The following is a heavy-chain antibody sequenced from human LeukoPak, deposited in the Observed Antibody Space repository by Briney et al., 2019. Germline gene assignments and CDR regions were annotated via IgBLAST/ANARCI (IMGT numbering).Heavy chain of an antibody. CDR2: IKQDGSEK. J-gene: IGHJ4*02. D-gene: IGHD5-18*01. CDR1: GFTFSSYW. V-gene: IGHV3-7*01. CDR3: ASMDTAMVTGDY. Sequence: PGGSLRLSCAASGFTFSSYWMSWVRQAPGQGLEWVANIKQDGSEKNYVDSVKGRFTISRDNAKNSLYLQMNSLGAEDTAVYYCASMDTAMVTGDYWGQGTLVTVSS.